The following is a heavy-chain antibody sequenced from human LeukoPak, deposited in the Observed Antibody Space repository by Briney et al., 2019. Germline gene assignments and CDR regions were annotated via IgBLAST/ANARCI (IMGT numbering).Heavy chain of an antibody. J-gene: IGHJ4*02. CDR1: GFTFSAYA. V-gene: IGHV3-23*01. CDR2: ITTSGGST. CDR3: SRPRAATLGYFAS. Sequence: GGSLRLSCAASGFTFSAYAMSWVRQAPGKGLEWVSAITTSGGSTYYADSVKGRFTISRDNSKNTLYLQMNSLKAEDTAVYYCSRPRAATLGYFASWSQGTLVTVSS. D-gene: IGHD2-15*01.